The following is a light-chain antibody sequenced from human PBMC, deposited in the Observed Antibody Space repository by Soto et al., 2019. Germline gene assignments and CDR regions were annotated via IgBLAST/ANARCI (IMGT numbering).Light chain of an antibody. CDR2: EVS. Sequence: QSALTQPASVSGSPGQSVTISCTGTSSDVGGYNYVSWYQQHPGKVPKLMIFEVSNRPSGVSNRFSGSKSGTSASLAISGLQSDDEADYYCAVWDDSLNGPVFGGGTKLTVL. J-gene: IGLJ2*01. V-gene: IGLV2-14*01. CDR1: SSDVGGYNY. CDR3: AVWDDSLNGPV.